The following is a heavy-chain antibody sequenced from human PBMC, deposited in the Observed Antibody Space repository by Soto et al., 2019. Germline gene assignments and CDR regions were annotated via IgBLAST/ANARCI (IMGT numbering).Heavy chain of an antibody. Sequence: EVQLLESGGGLVQPGGSLRLSCAASGFTFSSYAMSWVRQAPGKGLEWVSTTSGSGGSTYYADSVKGRFTISRDNSKNTFYLQMNSLRAEDMAVYYCAKDGGYGSGSYHSDDWGQGTLVTVSS. J-gene: IGHJ4*02. CDR2: TSGSGGST. CDR3: AKDGGYGSGSYHSDD. V-gene: IGHV3-23*01. CDR1: GFTFSSYA. D-gene: IGHD3-10*01.